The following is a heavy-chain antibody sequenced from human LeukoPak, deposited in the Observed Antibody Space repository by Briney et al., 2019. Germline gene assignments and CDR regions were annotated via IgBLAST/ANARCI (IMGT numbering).Heavy chain of an antibody. CDR3: ASSNRGSSSSGPFDY. CDR2: IIPIFGTA. V-gene: IGHV1-69*06. CDR1: GGTFSSYA. Sequence: SVKVSCKASGGTFSSYAISWVRQAPGQGLEWMGGIIPIFGTANYAQKFQGRVTITADKSTSTAYMELSSLRSEDTAVYYCASSNRGSSSSGPFDYWGQGTLVTVSS. J-gene: IGHJ4*02. D-gene: IGHD6-6*01.